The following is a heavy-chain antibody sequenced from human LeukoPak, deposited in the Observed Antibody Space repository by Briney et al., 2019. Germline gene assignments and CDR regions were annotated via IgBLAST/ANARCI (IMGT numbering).Heavy chain of an antibody. J-gene: IGHJ4*02. CDR2: IYYSGST. V-gene: IGHV4-39*01. Sequence: SETLSLTCTVSGGSISTNSYYWGWIRQPPGKGLKWIGSIYYSGSTYYNPSLRSRVTISVNTSKNQFSLKLSSVTATDTAVYYCARNLIPEQLVLNFWGQGTLVTVSS. CDR1: GGSISTNSYY. CDR3: ARNLIPEQLVLNF. D-gene: IGHD6-13*01.